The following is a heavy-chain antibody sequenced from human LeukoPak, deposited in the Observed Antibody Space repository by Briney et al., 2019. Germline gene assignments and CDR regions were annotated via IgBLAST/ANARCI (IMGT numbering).Heavy chain of an antibody. J-gene: IGHJ5*02. CDR3: ARTRLLTNGFDP. CDR2: IYYSGST. D-gene: IGHD1-26*01. CDR1: GGSISSGGYY. Sequence: SETLSLTCTVSGGSISSGGYYWSWIRQHPGKGLEWIGYIYYSGSTYYNPSLKSRFTISVDTSKNQFSLKLSSVTAADTAVYYCARTRLLTNGFDPWGQGTLVTVSS. V-gene: IGHV4-31*03.